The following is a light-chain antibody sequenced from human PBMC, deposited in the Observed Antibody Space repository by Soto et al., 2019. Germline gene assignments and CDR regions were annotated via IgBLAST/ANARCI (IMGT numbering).Light chain of an antibody. CDR1: QSVGRY. Sequence: ETVLTQSPATLSLSPGERAALSCRASQSVGRYLAWYQQKPGQVPRLLIYDVSNRATGIPARYSGSGSGTDFTLTISSLEPEDFAVYYCQRRGSWPWTFGQGTKVEIK. V-gene: IGKV3-11*01. CDR3: QRRGSWPWT. J-gene: IGKJ1*01. CDR2: DVS.